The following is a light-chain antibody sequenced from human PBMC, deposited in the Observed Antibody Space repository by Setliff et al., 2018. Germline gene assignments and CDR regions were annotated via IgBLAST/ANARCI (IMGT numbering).Light chain of an antibody. V-gene: IGLV1-44*01. CDR3: AAWDDSLNGEV. CDR2: RNN. Sequence: QSALTQAPSVSGAPGQRVTISCTGSSSNIGAGYDVNWYQQLPGTAPKLLIYRNNQRPSGVPDRFSGSKSGTSASLAISGLQSEDEADYYCAAWDDSLNGEVFGTGTKVTVL. CDR1: SSNIGAGYD. J-gene: IGLJ1*01.